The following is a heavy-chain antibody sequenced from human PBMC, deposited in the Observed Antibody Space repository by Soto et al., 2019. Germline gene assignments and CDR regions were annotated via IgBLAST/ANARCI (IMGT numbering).Heavy chain of an antibody. Sequence: ASVKVSCKASGYTFTGYYIHWVRQAPGQGLAWMGWINPNRGGTNYAQKFQGWVTMTRDTSISTAYMELSRLRSDDTAVYYCARALYSSSWYPLDYYYYYGMDVWGQGTTVTVSS. J-gene: IGHJ6*02. CDR2: INPNRGGT. D-gene: IGHD6-13*01. V-gene: IGHV1-2*04. CDR1: GYTFTGYY. CDR3: ARALYSSSWYPLDYYYYYGMDV.